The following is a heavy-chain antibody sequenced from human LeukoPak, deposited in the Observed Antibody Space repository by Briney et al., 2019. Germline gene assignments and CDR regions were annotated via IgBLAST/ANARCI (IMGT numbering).Heavy chain of an antibody. D-gene: IGHD5-18*01. Sequence: GGSLRLSCAASGFTFSSSAMSWVRQAPGKGLEWVSAISNNGGYTYYADSVQGRFTISRDNSKSTLCLQMNSLRAEDTAVYYCARDGSDTAMVTVDYWGQGTLVTVSS. CDR1: GFTFSSSA. J-gene: IGHJ4*02. V-gene: IGHV3-23*01. CDR3: ARDGSDTAMVTVDY. CDR2: ISNNGGYT.